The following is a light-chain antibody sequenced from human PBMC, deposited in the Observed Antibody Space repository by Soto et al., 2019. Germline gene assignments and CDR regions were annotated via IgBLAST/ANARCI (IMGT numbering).Light chain of an antibody. CDR1: QTVSSY. CDR2: GAS. CDR3: QQFDTSPYT. J-gene: IGKJ2*01. V-gene: IGKV3-20*01. Sequence: VLTQSPGTLSLSPGERATLSCRASQTVSSYLGWYQQKPGQAPRLLIYGASSRASGIPVRFSGSGSGTDFTLTITRLGPEDSAVYYCQQFDTSPYTFGQGTKLALK.